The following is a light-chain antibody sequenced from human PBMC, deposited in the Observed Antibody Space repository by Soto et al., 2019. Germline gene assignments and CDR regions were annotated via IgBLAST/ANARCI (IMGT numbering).Light chain of an antibody. Sequence: EIVLTQSPGTLSLSPGESATLSCRASQSVSSSYLAWYQQKPGQDPRLLIDGASSRATGIPDRFSGSVSGTDFTLTISRLEPEDFAVYYCQQLAAFGGGTKVEIK. J-gene: IGKJ4*01. CDR3: QQLAA. CDR1: QSVSSSY. V-gene: IGKV3-20*01. CDR2: GAS.